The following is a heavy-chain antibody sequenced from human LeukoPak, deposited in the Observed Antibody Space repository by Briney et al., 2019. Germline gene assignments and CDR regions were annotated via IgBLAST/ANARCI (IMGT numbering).Heavy chain of an antibody. J-gene: IGHJ4*02. CDR2: IRYDGSNK. Sequence: PGGSLRLSCAASGFTFSNYAMSWVRQAPGKGLEWVTFIRYDGSNKYYADSVKGRFTISRDNSKNTLNLHMNSLRAEDTAVYYCAKDPTHYRVWDYYETIGLSYWGQGTLVTVSS. D-gene: IGHD3-22*01. CDR1: GFTFSNYA. CDR3: AKDPTHYRVWDYYETIGLSY. V-gene: IGHV3-30*02.